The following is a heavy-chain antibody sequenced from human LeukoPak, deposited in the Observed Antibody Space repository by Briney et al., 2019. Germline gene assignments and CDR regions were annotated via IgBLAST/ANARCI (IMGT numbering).Heavy chain of an antibody. CDR2: ISAYNGNT. CDR3: ARTAGGGWHPFDY. CDR1: GGALNSFS. D-gene: IGHD6-19*01. Sequence: ASVKVSCKASGGALNSFSITWVRQAPGQGLEWMGWISAYNGNTNYAQKLQGRVTMTTDTSTSTAYMELRSLRSDDTAVYYCARTAGGGWHPFDYWGQGTLVTVSS. J-gene: IGHJ4*02. V-gene: IGHV1-18*01.